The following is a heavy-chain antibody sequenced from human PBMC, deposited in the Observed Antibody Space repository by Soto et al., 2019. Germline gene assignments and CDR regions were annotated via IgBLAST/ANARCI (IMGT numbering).Heavy chain of an antibody. CDR2: INHSGST. J-gene: IGHJ5*02. D-gene: IGHD3-9*01. Sequence: QVQLQQWGAGLLKPSETLSLTCAVYGGSFSGYYWSWIRQPPGKGLEWIGEINHSGSTNYNPSLKSRVTISVDTSKNQFSLKLSSVTAADTAVYYCARGREYYDIVTGPHWFDPWGQGTLVTVSS. CDR1: GGSFSGYY. V-gene: IGHV4-34*01. CDR3: ARGREYYDIVTGPHWFDP.